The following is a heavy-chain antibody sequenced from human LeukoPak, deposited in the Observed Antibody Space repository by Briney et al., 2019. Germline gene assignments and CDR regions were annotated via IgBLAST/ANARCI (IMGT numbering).Heavy chain of an antibody. D-gene: IGHD5-24*01. CDR3: ASQRDGYNGDY. CDR1: GGSISSSSYY. V-gene: IGHV4-39*01. J-gene: IGHJ4*02. CDR2: IYYSGST. Sequence: PSETLSLTCTVSGGSISSSSYYWGWIRQPPGKGLEWIGSIYYSGSTYYNPSLKSRVTISVDTSKNQFSLKLSSVTAADTAVYYCASQRDGYNGDYWGQGTLVTVSS.